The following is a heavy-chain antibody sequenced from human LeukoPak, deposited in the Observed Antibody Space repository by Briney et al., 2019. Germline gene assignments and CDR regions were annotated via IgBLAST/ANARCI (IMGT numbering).Heavy chain of an antibody. J-gene: IGHJ4*02. D-gene: IGHD1-1*01. V-gene: IGHV4-39*01. CDR2: IYNSGTT. CDR3: ARHRWNDEFYFDY. Sequence: PSETLSLTCAVSGGSISSSSYFWGWIRQPPGKGLEWIGSIYNSGTTYHNPSLKSRVTISVDTSKNQFSLKLTSVTAGDTAVYYCARHRWNDEFYFDYWGQGTLVTVSS. CDR1: GGSISSSSYF.